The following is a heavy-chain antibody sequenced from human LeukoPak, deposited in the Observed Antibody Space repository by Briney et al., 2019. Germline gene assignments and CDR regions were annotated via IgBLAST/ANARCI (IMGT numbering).Heavy chain of an antibody. V-gene: IGHV4-61*02. D-gene: IGHD2-15*01. J-gene: IGHJ4*02. CDR3: ARDGSGNPLGY. CDR1: GGSISSGSYY. CDR2: IYTSGST. Sequence: SETLSLTCTVSGGSISSGSYYWSWIRQPAGKGLEWIGRIYTSGSTNYNPSLKSRVTISVDTSKNQFSLKLSSVTAADTAVYYCARDGSGNPLGYWGQGTLVTVSS.